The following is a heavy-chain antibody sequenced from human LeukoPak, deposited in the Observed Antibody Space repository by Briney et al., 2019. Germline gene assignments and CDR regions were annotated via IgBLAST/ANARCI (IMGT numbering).Heavy chain of an antibody. Sequence: SGPTLVNPTQTLTLTCTFSGFSLSTSGMCVSWIRQPPGKALEWLARIDWDDDKYYNTSLKTRLTISKDTSKNQVVLTMTNMDPVDTATYYCARTDSNGYYSDYWGQGTLVTVSS. CDR2: IDWDDDK. CDR3: ARTDSNGYYSDY. CDR1: GFSLSTSGMC. V-gene: IGHV2-70*11. J-gene: IGHJ4*02. D-gene: IGHD3-22*01.